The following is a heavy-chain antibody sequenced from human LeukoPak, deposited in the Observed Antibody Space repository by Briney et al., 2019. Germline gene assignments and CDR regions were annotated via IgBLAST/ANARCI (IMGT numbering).Heavy chain of an antibody. Sequence: PGGSLRLSCAASGFTFSDYYMTWIRQAPGRGLEWVSAISGSGGNTYYADSVKGRFTISRDNSKNTLYLQMNSLRAEDTAVYYCAKDQGPSSSWSHDAFDIWGQGTMVTVSS. CDR3: AKDQGPSSSWSHDAFDI. D-gene: IGHD6-13*01. CDR2: ISGSGGNT. V-gene: IGHV3-23*01. CDR1: GFTFSDYY. J-gene: IGHJ3*02.